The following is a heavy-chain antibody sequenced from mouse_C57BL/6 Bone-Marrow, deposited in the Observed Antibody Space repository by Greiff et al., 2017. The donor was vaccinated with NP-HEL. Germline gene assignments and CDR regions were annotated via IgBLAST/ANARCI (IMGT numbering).Heavy chain of an antibody. V-gene: IGHV1-26*01. J-gene: IGHJ3*01. CDR3: ARGALLPAWFAY. CDR2: INPNNGGT. D-gene: IGHD2-10*01. Sequence: EVQLQQSGPELVKPGASVKISCKASGYTFTDYYMNWVKQSHGKSLEWIGDINPNNGGTSYNQKFKGKATLTVDKSSSTAYMELRSLTSEDSAVYYCARGALLPAWFAYWGQGTLVTVSA. CDR1: GYTFTDYY.